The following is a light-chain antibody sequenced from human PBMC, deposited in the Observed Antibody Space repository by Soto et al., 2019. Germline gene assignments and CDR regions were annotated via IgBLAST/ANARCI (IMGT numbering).Light chain of an antibody. Sequence: EIVLTQSPGTLSLSPGERATLSCRASQSVSSTYLAWYQQKPGQAPRLLIYDASSRATGIPDRFSGSGSGTDFTLTISRLEPEDFAVYYCQHCGSSPPFTFGPGTKVDIK. CDR2: DAS. CDR1: QSVSSTY. J-gene: IGKJ3*01. CDR3: QHCGSSPPFT. V-gene: IGKV3-20*01.